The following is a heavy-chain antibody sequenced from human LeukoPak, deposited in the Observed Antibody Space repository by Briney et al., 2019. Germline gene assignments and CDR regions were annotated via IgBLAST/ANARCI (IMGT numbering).Heavy chain of an antibody. D-gene: IGHD6-19*01. V-gene: IGHV1-69*13. CDR2: IIPIFGTA. J-gene: IGHJ4*02. CDR1: GYTFTSYD. CDR3: ARGHEDSSGWYSSFDY. Sequence: ASVKVSCKASGYTFTSYDISWVRQAPGQGLEWMGGIIPIFGTANYAQKFQGRVTITADESTSTAYMELSSLRSEDTAVYYCARGHEDSSGWYSSFDYWGQGTLVTVSS.